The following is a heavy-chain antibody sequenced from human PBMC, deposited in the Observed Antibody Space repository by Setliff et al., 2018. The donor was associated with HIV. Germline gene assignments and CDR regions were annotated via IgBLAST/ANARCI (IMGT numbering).Heavy chain of an antibody. V-gene: IGHV4-39*07. CDR3: ANSPYYYDSSGYSYFDY. D-gene: IGHD3-22*01. CDR2: IYYSGST. CDR1: GGSISSSSYY. J-gene: IGHJ4*02. Sequence: SETLSLTCTVSGGSISSSSYYWGWIRQPPGKGLEWVGSIYYSGSTHYNPSLKSRVTISVDTSKNQFSLKLSSVTAADTAVYYCANSPYYYDSSGYSYFDYWGQGALVTVSS.